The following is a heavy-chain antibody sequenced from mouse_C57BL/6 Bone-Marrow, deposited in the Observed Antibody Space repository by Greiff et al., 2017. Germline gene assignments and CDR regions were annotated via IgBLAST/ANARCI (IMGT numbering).Heavy chain of an antibody. Sequence: VQLQQSGAELVRPGTSVKVSCKASGYAFTNYLIEWVKQRPGQGLEWIGVIKPGSGGTNYNEKFKGKATLTADKSSSTAYKQLSSLTSEDSAVYFCVVSYFDDWGQGPTLTVSS. J-gene: IGHJ2*01. D-gene: IGHD2-2*01. CDR1: GYAFTNYL. V-gene: IGHV1-54*01. CDR2: IKPGSGGT. CDR3: VVSYFDD.